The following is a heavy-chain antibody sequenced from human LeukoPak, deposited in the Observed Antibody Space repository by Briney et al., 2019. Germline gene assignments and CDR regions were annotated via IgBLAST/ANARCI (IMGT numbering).Heavy chain of an antibody. J-gene: IGHJ3*02. CDR1: GFTVSSNY. CDR2: IYSGGST. Sequence: GGSLRLSCAASGFTVSSNYMSWVRQAPGKGLEWVSVIYSGGSTYYADSVKGRFTISRDNSKNTLYLQMNSLRAEGTAVYCCARDKVAPAPADAFDIWGQGTMVTVSS. D-gene: IGHD5-12*01. CDR3: ARDKVAPAPADAFDI. V-gene: IGHV3-53*01.